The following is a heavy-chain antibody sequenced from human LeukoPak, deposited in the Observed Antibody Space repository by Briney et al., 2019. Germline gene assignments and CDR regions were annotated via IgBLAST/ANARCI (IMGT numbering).Heavy chain of an antibody. V-gene: IGHV3-23*01. CDR1: GLTFSYYA. CDR3: AKDLIRGAAAYCFDY. D-gene: IGHD2-21*01. CDR2: ISGSGGST. Sequence: SGGSLRLSCAASGLTFSYYAMNWVRQAPGKGLEWVSAISGSGGSTYYADSVKGRFTISRDNSKNTLYLQMNSLRVEDTAVYYCAKDLIRGAAAYCFDYWGQGTLVTVSS. J-gene: IGHJ4*02.